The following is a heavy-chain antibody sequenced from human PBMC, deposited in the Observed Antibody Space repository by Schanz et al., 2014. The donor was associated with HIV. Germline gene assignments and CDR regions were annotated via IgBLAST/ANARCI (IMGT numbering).Heavy chain of an antibody. Sequence: QVQLVQSGAEVKKSGSSVKVSCKASGGTIRNLGITWVRQAPGQGLEWMGVINIMLGKTNYAQKFQGRVSMTADQSMSTAYMEVSSLRSDDTAVYYCASGRRSGIGWRMDVWGQGTTVSVSS. J-gene: IGHJ6*02. CDR3: ASGRRSGIGWRMDV. V-gene: IGHV1-69*01. CDR2: INIMLGKT. D-gene: IGHD6-19*01. CDR1: GGTIRNLG.